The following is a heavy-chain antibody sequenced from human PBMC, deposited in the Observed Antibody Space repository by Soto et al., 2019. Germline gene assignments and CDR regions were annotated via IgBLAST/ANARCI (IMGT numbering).Heavy chain of an antibody. J-gene: IGHJ6*02. CDR3: ARDITMVRGNRYGMDV. CDR2: IYYSGST. V-gene: IGHV4-31*03. D-gene: IGHD3-10*01. CDR1: GGSISSGGYY. Sequence: QVQLQESGPGLVKPSQTLSLTCTVSGGSISSGGYYWSWIRQHPGKGLEWIGYIYYSGSTYYNPSLKSRVTISVDTSKNQFSLKLSSVTAADTAVYYCARDITMVRGNRYGMDVWGQGTTVTVSS.